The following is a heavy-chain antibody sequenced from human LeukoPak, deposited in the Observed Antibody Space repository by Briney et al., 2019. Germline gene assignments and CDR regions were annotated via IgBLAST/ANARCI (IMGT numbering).Heavy chain of an antibody. Sequence: GGSLRLSCAASGFTFDDYAMHWVRQAPGKGLEWVSGISWSSGSIGYADSVKGRFTISRDNAKNSLYLQMNSLRAEDTALYYCAKSYDILSPYYYYMDVWGKGTTVTVSS. CDR1: GFTFDDYA. CDR2: ISWSSGSI. D-gene: IGHD3-9*01. V-gene: IGHV3-9*01. CDR3: AKSYDILSPYYYYMDV. J-gene: IGHJ6*03.